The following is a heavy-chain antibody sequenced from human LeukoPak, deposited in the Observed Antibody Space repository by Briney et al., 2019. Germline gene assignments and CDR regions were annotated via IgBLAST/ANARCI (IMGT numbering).Heavy chain of an antibody. V-gene: IGHV3-30*18. CDR1: VFTFTIFG. CDR2: ISYDGINK. D-gene: IGHD6-19*01. CDR3: AKGPSGYSNGDNWFDR. J-gene: IGHJ5*02. Sequence: RRCLRLSCAASVFTFTIFGMHCVPHPPRKGLENGAVISYDGINKYSADSVNGRFTVSRDNSKNTLYLQMNSLRAEDTAVYYCAKGPSGYSNGDNWFDRWGQGTLVTVSA.